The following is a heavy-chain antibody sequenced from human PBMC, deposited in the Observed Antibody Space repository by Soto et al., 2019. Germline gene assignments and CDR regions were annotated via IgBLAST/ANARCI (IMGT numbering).Heavy chain of an antibody. CDR3: ARVRKGATRLLGAFDI. V-gene: IGHV4-34*01. D-gene: IGHD3-16*01. CDR1: GGSFSGYY. CDR2: INHSGST. J-gene: IGHJ3*02. Sequence: PSETLSLTCAVYGGSFSGYYWSWIRQPPGKGLEWIGEINHSGSTNYNPSLKSRVTISVDTSKNQFSLKLSSVTAADTAVYYCARVRKGATRLLGAFDIWGQGTMVTVSS.